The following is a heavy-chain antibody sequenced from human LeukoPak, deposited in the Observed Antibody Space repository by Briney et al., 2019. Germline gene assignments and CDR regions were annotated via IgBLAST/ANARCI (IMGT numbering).Heavy chain of an antibody. J-gene: IGHJ4*02. CDR1: GFTVSSNY. Sequence: AGGSLRLSCAASGFTVSSNYMSWVRQAPGKGLEWVSVIYSGGSTYYADSVKGRFTISRDNSKNTLYLQMNSLRAEDTAVYYCARDFRARRYGSGSYSVYWGQGTLVIVSS. V-gene: IGHV3-53*01. CDR3: ARDFRARRYGSGSYSVY. CDR2: IYSGGST. D-gene: IGHD3-10*01.